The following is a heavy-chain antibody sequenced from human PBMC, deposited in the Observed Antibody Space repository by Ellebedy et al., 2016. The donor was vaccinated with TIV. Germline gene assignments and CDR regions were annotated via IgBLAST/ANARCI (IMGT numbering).Heavy chain of an antibody. Sequence: PGGSLRLSCAASGFTFRSYWMSWVRQAPGKGLEWVANIKQDGSEKYYVDSVKGRFTITRDNAKNSLYLQMNSLRAEDTSVYYCARGGAYTDRWPLDYWGQGTLVTVSS. V-gene: IGHV3-7*01. CDR2: IKQDGSEK. D-gene: IGHD2-2*02. J-gene: IGHJ4*02. CDR1: GFTFRSYW. CDR3: ARGGAYTDRWPLDY.